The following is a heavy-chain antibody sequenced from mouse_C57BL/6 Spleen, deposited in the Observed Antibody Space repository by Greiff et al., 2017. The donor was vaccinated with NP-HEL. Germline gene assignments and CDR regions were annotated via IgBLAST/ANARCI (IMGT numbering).Heavy chain of an antibody. CDR1: GYTFTSYW. V-gene: IGHV1-7*01. Sequence: QVQLQQSGAELAKPGASVKLSCKASGYTFTSYWMHWVKQRPGQGLEWIGYINPSSGYTKYNQKFKDKATLTADKSSSTAYMQLSSLTYEDSAVYYCARQDDTTVVATVYFDYWGQGTTLTVSS. D-gene: IGHD1-1*01. J-gene: IGHJ2*01. CDR2: INPSSGYT. CDR3: ARQDDTTVVATVYFDY.